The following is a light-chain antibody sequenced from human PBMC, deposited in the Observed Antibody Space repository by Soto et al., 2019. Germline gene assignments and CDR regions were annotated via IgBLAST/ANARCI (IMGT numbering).Light chain of an antibody. CDR1: SSDVGGYNY. Sequence: QSALTQPASVSGSPGQSITISCTGTSSDVGGYNYVSWYQQHPGKAPKLMIYEVSNRPSGVSNRFSGSKSGNTASLTISGLQAEDEADYSCSSYTSSSTGVFGTGTQLTVL. J-gene: IGLJ7*01. V-gene: IGLV2-14*01. CDR2: EVS. CDR3: SSYTSSSTGV.